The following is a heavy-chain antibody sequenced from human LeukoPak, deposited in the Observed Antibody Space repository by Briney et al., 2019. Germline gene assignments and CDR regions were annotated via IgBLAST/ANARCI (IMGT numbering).Heavy chain of an antibody. CDR2: ISYDGTNK. CDR3: AKDKTEVTSYFDY. Sequence: GGSLRLSCAASGFNFFSYGMHWVRQAPGKGLEWVAVISYDGTNKYYGDSVKGRFTISRDNSKNTLYLQMNSLKPDDTAVYYCAKDKTEVTSYFDYWGRGTLVTVSS. V-gene: IGHV3-30*18. CDR1: GFNFFSYG. J-gene: IGHJ4*02. D-gene: IGHD4-17*01.